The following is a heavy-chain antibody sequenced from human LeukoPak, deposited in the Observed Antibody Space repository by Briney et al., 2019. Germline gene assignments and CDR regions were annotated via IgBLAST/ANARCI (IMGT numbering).Heavy chain of an antibody. CDR2: IWFDGGQE. J-gene: IGHJ4*02. CDR3: ARDLAAARLDF. CDR1: GYTFTDHG. D-gene: IGHD6-6*01. V-gene: IGHV3-33*01. Sequence: GGSLRLSCAASGYTFTDHGMHWVRQAPGKGLEWVADIWFDGGQEYYADTVKGRFTISRDISKSILYLQMNSLRAEDTGVYYCARDLAAARLDFRGQGTLVTVSS.